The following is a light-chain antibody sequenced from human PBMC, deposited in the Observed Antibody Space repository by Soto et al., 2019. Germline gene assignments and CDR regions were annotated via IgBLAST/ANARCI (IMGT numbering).Light chain of an antibody. V-gene: IGKV3-11*01. CDR2: DTS. J-gene: IGKJ4*01. CDR1: QSVSSY. Sequence: EIVLTQSPATLSLSPGERATLSCRASQSVSSYLAWYQQKPGQAPRLLIYDTSNRATGIPARFSASGSGTDFTLTISSLEPEDFAVYYCQQRSNWPWTFGGGTKVEIK. CDR3: QQRSNWPWT.